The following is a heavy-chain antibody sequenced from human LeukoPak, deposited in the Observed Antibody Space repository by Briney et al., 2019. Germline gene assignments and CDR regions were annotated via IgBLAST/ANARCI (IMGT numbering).Heavy chain of an antibody. D-gene: IGHD5-12*01. V-gene: IGHV3-53*01. CDR3: AKDTVDIVATYNDY. CDR1: GFTVSSNY. J-gene: IGHJ4*02. CDR2: IYSGGST. Sequence: GGSLRLSCAASGFTVSSNYMSWVRQAPGKGLEWVSVIYSGGSTYYADSVKGRFTISRDNSKNTLYLQMNSLRAEDTAVYYCAKDTVDIVATYNDYWGQGTLVTVSS.